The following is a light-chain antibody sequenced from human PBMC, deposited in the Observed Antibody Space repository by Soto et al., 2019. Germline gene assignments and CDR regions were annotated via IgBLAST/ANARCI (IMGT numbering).Light chain of an antibody. J-gene: IGLJ3*02. CDR3: STWDDSLNGWV. CDR2: NDD. CDR1: ISNIGKDT. V-gene: IGLV1-44*01. Sequence: QSVLTQPPSVSGTPGLSVNISCSGGISNIGKDTVNWYQQLPGTAPKLLMFNDDKRPSGVPDRFSGSRSGTSASLAISGLQSYDEAVYFCSTWDDSLNGWVFGGGTKLTVL.